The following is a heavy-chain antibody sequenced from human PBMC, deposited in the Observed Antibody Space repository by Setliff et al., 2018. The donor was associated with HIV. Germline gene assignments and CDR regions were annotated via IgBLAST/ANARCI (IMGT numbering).Heavy chain of an antibody. J-gene: IGHJ4*02. D-gene: IGHD5-12*01. CDR2: INPSDGSA. Sequence: ASVKVSCKASGYTFTSCFLHWVRQAPGQGLEYMGIINPSDGSADYVEKFQDRVTITRDTSTSTVYMELSSLRSEDTAVYYCARGGGYDVGADYWGQGTLVTSPQ. V-gene: IGHV1-46*01. CDR3: ARGGGYDVGADY. CDR1: GYTFTSCF.